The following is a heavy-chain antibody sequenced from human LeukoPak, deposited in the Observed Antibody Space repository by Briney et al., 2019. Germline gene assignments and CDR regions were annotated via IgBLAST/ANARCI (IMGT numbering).Heavy chain of an antibody. CDR3: ARDFGAPAP. J-gene: IGHJ5*02. CDR2: INSDGSST. CDR1: GFTFSSYW. D-gene: IGHD3-3*01. V-gene: IGHV3-74*01. Sequence: GGSLRLSCAASGFTFSSYWVHWVRQAPGKGLVWVSPINSDGSSTSYADSVKGRFTISRDNAKNTLSLQMSTLRVEDTALYYCARDFGAPAPWGQGTLVTVSS.